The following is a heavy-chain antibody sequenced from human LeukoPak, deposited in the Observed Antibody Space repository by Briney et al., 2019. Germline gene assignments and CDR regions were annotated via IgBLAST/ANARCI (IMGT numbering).Heavy chain of an antibody. J-gene: IGHJ4*02. V-gene: IGHV7-4-1*02. CDR2: INTNTGNP. CDR3: ARGRPGGGKPQILDY. D-gene: IGHD4-23*01. CDR1: GYTFTSYA. Sequence: ASVKVSCKASGYTFTSYAMNWVRQAPGQGLEWMGWINTNTGNPTYAQGFTGRFVSSLDTSVSTAYLQISSLKAEDTAVYYCARGRPGGGKPQILDYWGQGTLVTVSS.